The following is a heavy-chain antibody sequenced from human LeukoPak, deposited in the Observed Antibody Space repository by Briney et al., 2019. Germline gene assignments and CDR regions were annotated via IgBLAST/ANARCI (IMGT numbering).Heavy chain of an antibody. D-gene: IGHD2-15*01. CDR2: ISGSGGST. Sequence: SGGSLRLSCAASGFTFSSYAMSWVRQAPGKGLEWASGISGSGGSTYYADSVKGRFTIFRDNSKNTLYLQMNSLRAEDTAVYHCANGWSPDYWGRGTLVTVSS. J-gene: IGHJ4*02. CDR3: ANGWSPDY. V-gene: IGHV3-23*01. CDR1: GFTFSSYA.